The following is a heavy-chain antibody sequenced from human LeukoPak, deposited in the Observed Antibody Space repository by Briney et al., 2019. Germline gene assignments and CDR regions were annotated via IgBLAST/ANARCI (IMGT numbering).Heavy chain of an antibody. V-gene: IGHV1-18*01. J-gene: IGHJ4*02. D-gene: IGHD3-22*01. CDR2: ISAYNGNT. Sequence: ASVKVSCKASGYTFTSYGISWVRQAPGQGLEWMGWISAYNGNTNYAQKLQSRVTMTADTSTSTAYMELRSLRSDDTAVYYRARPYDSSGYYWKYYFDYWGQGTLVTVSS. CDR1: GYTFTSYG. CDR3: ARPYDSSGYYWKYYFDY.